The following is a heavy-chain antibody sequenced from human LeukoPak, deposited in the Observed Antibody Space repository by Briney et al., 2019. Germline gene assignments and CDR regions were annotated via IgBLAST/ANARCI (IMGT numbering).Heavy chain of an antibody. CDR3: TSGEYQMFY. J-gene: IGHJ4*02. D-gene: IGHD6-6*01. Sequence: GRSLRLSCTASGFTFGDFAMTWVRQAPGKRLEWVGFIRSKTYGGTTDYAASVKGRFTISRDDSKSIAYLQMNSLKTEDTAVYYCTSGEYQMFYWGQGTLVTVSS. CDR1: GFTFGDFA. CDR2: IRSKTYGGTT. V-gene: IGHV3-49*04.